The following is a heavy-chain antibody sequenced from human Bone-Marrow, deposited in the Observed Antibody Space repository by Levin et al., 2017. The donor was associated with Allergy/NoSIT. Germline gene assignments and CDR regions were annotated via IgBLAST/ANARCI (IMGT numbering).Heavy chain of an antibody. V-gene: IGHV3-30*03. CDR2: ISPDGNGK. CDR3: AREGHISGRAGDFGS. D-gene: IGHD6-19*01. CDR1: GFTFANSP. Sequence: GGSLRLSCAASGFTFANSPMHWVRQAPGKGLEWVAVISPDGNGKQYADSAKGRFTVSRDNSKNMLYLQMDSLRDEDTAVFYCAREGHISGRAGDFGSWGQGTLVTVSS. J-gene: IGHJ4*02.